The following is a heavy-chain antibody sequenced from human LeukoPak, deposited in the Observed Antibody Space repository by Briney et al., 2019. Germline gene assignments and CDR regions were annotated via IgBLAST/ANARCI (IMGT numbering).Heavy chain of an antibody. CDR1: GYAFTSYG. J-gene: IGHJ6*03. CDR3: ARASYSSSWGRAMNYYYYMDV. CDR2: ISAYNGNT. Sequence: GASVKVSCKASGYAFTSYGISWVRQAPGQGLEWMGWISAYNGNTNYAQKLQGRVTMTTDTSTSTAYMELRSLRSDDTAVYYCARASYSSSWGRAMNYYYYMDVWGKGTTVTVSS. D-gene: IGHD6-13*01. V-gene: IGHV1-18*01.